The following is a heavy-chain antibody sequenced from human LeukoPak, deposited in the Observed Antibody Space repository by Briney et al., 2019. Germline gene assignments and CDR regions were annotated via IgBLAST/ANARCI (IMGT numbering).Heavy chain of an antibody. J-gene: IGHJ6*02. CDR3: AKGATRIAAAARDAMDV. D-gene: IGHD6-13*01. CDR2: ISSSGGST. Sequence: GGSLRLSCAASGFTFSSYAMSWVRQAPGKGLEWVSAISSSGGSTYYANSVKGRFTISRDNSKNTLYLQMNSLRAEDTAVYYCAKGATRIAAAARDAMDVWGQGTTVTVSS. V-gene: IGHV3-23*01. CDR1: GFTFSSYA.